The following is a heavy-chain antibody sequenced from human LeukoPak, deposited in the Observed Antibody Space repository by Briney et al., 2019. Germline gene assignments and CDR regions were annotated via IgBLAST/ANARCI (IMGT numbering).Heavy chain of an antibody. D-gene: IGHD3-22*01. J-gene: IGHJ4*02. V-gene: IGHV5-51*01. CDR2: IYPGDSDT. CDR1: GYSFTSYW. Sequence: GESLKISCKGSGYSFTSYWIGWVRQMPGKGLEWMGIIYPGDSDTRYSPSFQGQVTISADKSISTAYLQWSSLKASDTAMYYCASRKRRSSGYSDLPYYFDYWGQGTLVTVSS. CDR3: ASRKRRSSGYSDLPYYFDY.